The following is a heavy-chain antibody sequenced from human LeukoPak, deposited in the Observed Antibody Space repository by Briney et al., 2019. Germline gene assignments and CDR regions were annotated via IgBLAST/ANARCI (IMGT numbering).Heavy chain of an antibody. J-gene: IGHJ3*02. Sequence: SVKVSCKASGGTFSSYAISWVRQAPGQGLEWMGRIIPILGIANYAQKFQGRVTITADESTSTAYMELSSLRSEDTAVYYCARGARWFGELFAFDIWGQGTMVTVSS. CDR3: ARGARWFGELFAFDI. CDR2: IIPILGIA. CDR1: GGTFSSYA. D-gene: IGHD3-10*01. V-gene: IGHV1-69*04.